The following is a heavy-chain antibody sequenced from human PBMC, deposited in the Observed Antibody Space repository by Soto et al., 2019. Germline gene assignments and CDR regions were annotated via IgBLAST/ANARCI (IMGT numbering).Heavy chain of an antibody. Sequence: QVQLVESGGGVVQPGRSLRLSCAASGFTFSSYGMHWVRQAPGKGLEWVAVISYDGSNKYYADSVKGRFTISRDNSKNTLYLQMNSLRAEDTAVYYCAKGRSRQITMVRLDLDYWGQGTLVTVSS. D-gene: IGHD3-10*01. CDR1: GFTFSSYG. CDR3: AKGRSRQITMVRLDLDY. J-gene: IGHJ4*02. CDR2: ISYDGSNK. V-gene: IGHV3-30*18.